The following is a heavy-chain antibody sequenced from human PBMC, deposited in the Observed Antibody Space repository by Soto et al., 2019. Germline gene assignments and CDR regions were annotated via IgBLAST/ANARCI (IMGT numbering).Heavy chain of an antibody. CDR3: DQEGRHDI. J-gene: IGHJ3*02. CDR2: IYYSGST. V-gene: IGHV4-39*01. CDR1: GGSISSSSYY. Sequence: QLQLQESGPGLVKPSETLSLTCTVSGGSISSSSYYWGWIRQPPGKGLEWIGSIYYSGSTYYNPSRKSRVTISVDTSNNQFSLKLSCVTAADTAVYYCDQEGRHDIWGQGTMVTVSS.